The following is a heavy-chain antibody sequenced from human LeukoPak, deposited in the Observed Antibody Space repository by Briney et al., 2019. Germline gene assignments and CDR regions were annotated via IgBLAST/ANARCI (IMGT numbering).Heavy chain of an antibody. V-gene: IGHV4-31*03. Sequence: SQTLSLTCTVSGGSISSGGYYWSWIRQHPGKGLEWIGYIYYSGSTNYNPSLKSRVTISVDTSKNQCSLKVSSVTAADTAVYYCARVSSSSWIFDSWGQGTLVTVAS. D-gene: IGHD6-13*01. CDR3: ARVSSSSWIFDS. J-gene: IGHJ4*02. CDR1: GGSISSGGYY. CDR2: IYYSGST.